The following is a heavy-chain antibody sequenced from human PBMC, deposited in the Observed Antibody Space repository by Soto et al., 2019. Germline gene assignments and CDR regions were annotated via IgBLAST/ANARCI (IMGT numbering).Heavy chain of an antibody. CDR3: LTIVAGTDY. Sequence: EAQLVGSGGGLVQPGGSLRLSCAASGFTLSNDWIHWVRQAPGKGLVWVSYINGDGSGTNYADSVKGRFTISRDNAKNTLYLQMNSLRAEDTAVYYCLTIVAGTDYWGQGNLVTVSS. D-gene: IGHD6-19*01. CDR1: GFTLSNDW. V-gene: IGHV3-74*01. CDR2: INGDGSGT. J-gene: IGHJ4*02.